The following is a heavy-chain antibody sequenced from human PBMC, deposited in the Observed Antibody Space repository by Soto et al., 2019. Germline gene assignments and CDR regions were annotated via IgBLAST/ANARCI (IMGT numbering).Heavy chain of an antibody. D-gene: IGHD3-9*01. CDR3: AKGGDILTGYYDY. J-gene: IGHJ4*02. Sequence: GGSLRLSCAASGFTFSSYAMSWVRQAPGKGLEWVSAISGSGGSTYYADSVKGRFTISRDNSKNTLYLQMNSLRAEDTVVYYGAKGGDILTGYYDYWGQGTLVTVSS. CDR2: ISGSGGST. V-gene: IGHV3-23*01. CDR1: GFTFSSYA.